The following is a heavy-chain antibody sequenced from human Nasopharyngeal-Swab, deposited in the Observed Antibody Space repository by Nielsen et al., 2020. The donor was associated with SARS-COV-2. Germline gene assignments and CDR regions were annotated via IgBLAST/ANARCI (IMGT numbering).Heavy chain of an antibody. Sequence: ESLKISCSASGFIFKNYAMNWVRQARGRGLEWVSAISGADDSTKYADSVKGRFTISRDNSKNTLDLQMNSLRAEDTAMYYCAKDRDSGDDSGEYYHYYGMDVWGQGTSVTVS. CDR2: ISGADDST. CDR1: GFIFKNYA. D-gene: IGHD5-12*01. J-gene: IGHJ6*02. V-gene: IGHV3-23*01. CDR3: AKDRDSGDDSGEYYHYYGMDV.